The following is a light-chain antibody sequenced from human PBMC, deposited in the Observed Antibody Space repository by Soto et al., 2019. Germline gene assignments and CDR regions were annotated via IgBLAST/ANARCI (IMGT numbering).Light chain of an antibody. CDR2: ASS. J-gene: IGKJ3*01. Sequence: EIVWTQSPGTLSLSPGERVTLSCRASQSVSASYLAWYQQKPGQAPRLLIYASSTRATGIPDRFSGSGSGTDCTLTIGRLEPEDFAVYYCQQYVSSQFTFGPGTKVDIK. CDR3: QQYVSSQFT. CDR1: QSVSASY. V-gene: IGKV3-20*01.